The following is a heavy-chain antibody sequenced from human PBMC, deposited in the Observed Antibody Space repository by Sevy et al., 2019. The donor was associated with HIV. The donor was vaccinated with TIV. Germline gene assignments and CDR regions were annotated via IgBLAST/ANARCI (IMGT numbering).Heavy chain of an antibody. V-gene: IGHV1-18*04. CDR2: ISAYNGNT. CDR1: GYTFTSYG. CDR3: ARVSTVTSRGPFDP. J-gene: IGHJ5*02. D-gene: IGHD4-17*01. Sequence: ASVKVSCKASGYTFTSYGISWVRQAPGQGLEWMGWISAYNGNTNYAQKLQGRVTMTTDTSTSTAYMELRSLRSDDTAVYYCARVSTVTSRGPFDPWGQRTLVTVSS.